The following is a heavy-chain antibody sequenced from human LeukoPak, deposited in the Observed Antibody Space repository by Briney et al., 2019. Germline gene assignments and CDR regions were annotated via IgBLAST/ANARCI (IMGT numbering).Heavy chain of an antibody. D-gene: IGHD3-10*01. J-gene: IGHJ4*02. V-gene: IGHV1-46*01. Sequence: ASVKVSCKASGYTFTSYYMHWVRQAPGQGLEWMGIINPSGGSTSYAQKFQGRVTMTRDMSTSTVYMELSSLRSEDTAVYYCASQPDYYGSGSYRESDYWGQGTLVTVSA. CDR3: ASQPDYYGSGSYRESDY. CDR1: GYTFTSYY. CDR2: INPSGGST.